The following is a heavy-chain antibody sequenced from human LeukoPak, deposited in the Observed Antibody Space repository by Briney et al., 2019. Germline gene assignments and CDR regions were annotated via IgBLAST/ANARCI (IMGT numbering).Heavy chain of an antibody. J-gene: IGHJ4*02. CDR2: IFPILGIG. D-gene: IGHD3-22*01. Sequence: ASVTVSFRASGGTFSSYAISWVRPAPGQGLEWMGRIFPILGIGKYTQKVKASVTITTDKSTSTAYMEMSSLRYEKTAVYSYARMAKGYYYDGSGYYYFDYWGQGTLVTVSS. CDR1: GGTFSSYA. CDR3: ARMAKGYYYDGSGYYYFDY. V-gene: IGHV1-69*04.